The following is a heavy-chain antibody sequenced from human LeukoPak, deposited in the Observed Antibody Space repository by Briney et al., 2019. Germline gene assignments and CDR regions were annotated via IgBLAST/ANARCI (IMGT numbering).Heavy chain of an antibody. CDR1: GYTFTVYY. D-gene: IGHD2-2*01. Sequence: ASVRVSCKASGYTFTVYYMHCVRQAPGQGREGMGWINPNSGGTNYAQKFQGWVTMTRDTSISTAYMELSRLRSDDTAVYYCARAHCSSTSCSPRAFDIWGQGTMVTVSS. CDR2: INPNSGGT. V-gene: IGHV1-2*04. CDR3: ARAHCSSTSCSPRAFDI. J-gene: IGHJ3*02.